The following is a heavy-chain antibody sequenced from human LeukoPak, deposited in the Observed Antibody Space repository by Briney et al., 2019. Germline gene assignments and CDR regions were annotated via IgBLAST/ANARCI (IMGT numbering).Heavy chain of an antibody. V-gene: IGHV5-10-1*01. Sequence: GESLKISCKGSGYSFSSYWITWVRQMPGKGLEWMGKIVPSVSYTQYNPSLQGHVTISPDKSIGTAYLQWSSLKASDTAVYFCARLSSGSLPCYFAYWGQGTLVTVSS. CDR2: IVPSVSYT. CDR1: GYSFSSYW. D-gene: IGHD6-19*01. J-gene: IGHJ4*02. CDR3: ARLSSGSLPCYFAY.